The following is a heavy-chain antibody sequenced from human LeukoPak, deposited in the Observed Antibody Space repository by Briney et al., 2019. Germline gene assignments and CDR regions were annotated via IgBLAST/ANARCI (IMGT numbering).Heavy chain of an antibody. CDR3: ARDNSVDDNAWWFDP. Sequence: GGSLRLSCAASGFTFSSYSMNWARQAPGKGLEWVSYISYSSSTIYYADSVKGRFTISRDNAKNSLYLQMDSLRAEDTAIYYCARDNSVDDNAWWFDPWGQGTLVTVSS. J-gene: IGHJ5*02. CDR1: GFTFSSYS. CDR2: ISYSSSTI. D-gene: IGHD3-22*01. V-gene: IGHV3-48*01.